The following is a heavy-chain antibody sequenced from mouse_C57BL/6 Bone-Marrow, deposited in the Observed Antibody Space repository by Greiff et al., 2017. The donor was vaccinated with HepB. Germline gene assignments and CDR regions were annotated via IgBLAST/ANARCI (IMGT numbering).Heavy chain of an antibody. CDR2: ISDGGSYT. Sequence: EVKLVESGGGLVKPGGSLKLSCAASGFTFSSYAMSWVRQTPEKRLEWVATISDGGSYTYYPDNVKGRFTITRDNAKNTLYLQMSHLKSEDTAMYYCARDYYGSSNYFDYWGQGTTLTVSS. CDR1: GFTFSSYA. D-gene: IGHD1-1*01. CDR3: ARDYYGSSNYFDY. V-gene: IGHV5-4*01. J-gene: IGHJ2*01.